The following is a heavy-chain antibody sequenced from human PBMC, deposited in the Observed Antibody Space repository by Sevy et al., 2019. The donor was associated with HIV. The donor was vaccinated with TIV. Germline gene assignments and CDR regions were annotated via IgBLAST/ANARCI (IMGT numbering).Heavy chain of an antibody. D-gene: IGHD4-17*01. J-gene: IGHJ4*02. Sequence: GGSLRLSCAASRFTFSLYGMHWVRQAPGKGLEWVALISKDGSNKYYADSVKRRFTVSRDNSNNTLYLQLDSLGPEDTAMYYCAKSMDTVTTLDYWGPGTLVTVSS. V-gene: IGHV3-30*18. CDR2: ISKDGSNK. CDR1: RFTFSLYG. CDR3: AKSMDTVTTLDY.